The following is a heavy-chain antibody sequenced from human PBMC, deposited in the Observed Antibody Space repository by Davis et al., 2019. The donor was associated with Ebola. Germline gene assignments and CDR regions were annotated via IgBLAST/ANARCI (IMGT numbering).Heavy chain of an antibody. CDR1: GYTFTGYY. Sequence: ASVKVSCKASGYTFTGYYMHWVRQAPGQGLEWMGRINPNSGGTNYAQKFQGRVTMTRDTSISTAYMELSRLRSDDTAVYYCARDWTSNNWFDPWGQGTLVTVSS. CDR2: INPNSGGT. J-gene: IGHJ5*02. V-gene: IGHV1-2*06. CDR3: ARDWTSNNWFDP. D-gene: IGHD3/OR15-3a*01.